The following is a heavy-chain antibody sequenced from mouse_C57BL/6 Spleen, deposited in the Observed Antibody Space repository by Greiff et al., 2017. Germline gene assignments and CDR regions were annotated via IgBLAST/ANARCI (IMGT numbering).Heavy chain of an antibody. D-gene: IGHD1-1*01. CDR2: IDPSDSET. J-gene: IGHJ2*01. CDR3: ARHYGSSPFDY. CDR1: GYTFTSYW. V-gene: IGHV1-52*01. Sequence: QVQLQQPGAELVRPGSSVKLSCKASGYTFTSYWMHWVKQRPIQGLEWIGNIDPSDSETHYNQKFKDKATLTVDKSSSTAYMQLSSLTSEDSEVYCCARHYGSSPFDYWGQGTTLTVSA.